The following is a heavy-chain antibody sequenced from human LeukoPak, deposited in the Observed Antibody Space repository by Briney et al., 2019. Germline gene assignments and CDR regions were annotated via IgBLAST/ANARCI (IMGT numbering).Heavy chain of an antibody. CDR1: GFTFSSYG. CDR2: IKKDGSEK. Sequence: GGSLRLSCAASGFTFSSYGMSWVRQAPGKGLEWVANIKKDGSEKYYVDSVKGRFTISRDNAKTSLYLQMNSLRAEDTAVCYCARHLSGVTGYTYGRGIDYWGQGTLVTVSS. CDR3: ARHLSGVTGYTYGRGIDY. D-gene: IGHD5-18*01. V-gene: IGHV3-7*01. J-gene: IGHJ4*02.